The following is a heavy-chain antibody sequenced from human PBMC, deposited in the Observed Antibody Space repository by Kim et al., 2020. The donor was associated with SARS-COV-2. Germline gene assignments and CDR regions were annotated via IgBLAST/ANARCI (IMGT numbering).Heavy chain of an antibody. CDR1: GFTFSSYA. J-gene: IGHJ5*02. Sequence: GGSLRLSCAASGFTFSSYAMSWVRQAPGKGLEWVSAISGSGGSTYYADSVKGRFTISRDNSKNTLYLQMNSLRAEDTAVYYCAKDRPTGGIDYDFWSGYYPHNWFDPWGQGTLVTVSS. D-gene: IGHD3-3*01. CDR2: ISGSGGST. V-gene: IGHV3-23*01. CDR3: AKDRPTGGIDYDFWSGYYPHNWFDP.